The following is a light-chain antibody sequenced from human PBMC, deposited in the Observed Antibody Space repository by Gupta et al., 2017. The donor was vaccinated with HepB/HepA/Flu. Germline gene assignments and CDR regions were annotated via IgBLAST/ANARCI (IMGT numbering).Light chain of an antibody. V-gene: IGKV2-28*01. CDR3: MQVLQTPYT. CDR2: LGS. CDR1: QTLLNSDGNNR. J-gene: IGKJ2*01. Sequence: DSVMTRSPRSLPVTPGEPASVSCRSSQTLLNSDGNNRVDWYLQKPVQSPHLLIYLGSNRASGVPDRLSGSGSGTDFTLNISRVKADDVGVYYCMQVLQTPYTFGQGTKLEIK.